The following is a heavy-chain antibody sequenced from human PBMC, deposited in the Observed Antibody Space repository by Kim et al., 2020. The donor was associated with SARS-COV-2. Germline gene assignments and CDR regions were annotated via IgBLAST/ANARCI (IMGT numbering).Heavy chain of an antibody. Sequence: GESLKISCKGSGYSFTSYWIGWVRQMPGKGLEWMGIIYPGDSDTRYSPSFQGQVTISADKSISTAYLQWSSLKASDTAMYYCARPPYYYDSSGLFVFDYWGQGTLVTVSS. D-gene: IGHD3-22*01. CDR3: ARPPYYYDSSGLFVFDY. CDR2: IYPGDSDT. CDR1: GYSFTSYW. V-gene: IGHV5-51*01. J-gene: IGHJ4*02.